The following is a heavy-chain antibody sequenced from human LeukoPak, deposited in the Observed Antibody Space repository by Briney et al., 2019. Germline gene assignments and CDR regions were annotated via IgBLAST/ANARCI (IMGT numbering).Heavy chain of an antibody. CDR3: ARDVNGYRDY. Sequence: PGGSLRLSCTASGFTFSSYWMTWVRQAPGKGLEWVANIKQDGSENYYVDPVTGRFTISRDNAKNSLYLQMNSLRGEDTAVYYCARDVNGYRDYWGQGTLVTVSS. D-gene: IGHD2-8*01. CDR1: GFTFSSYW. V-gene: IGHV3-7*01. J-gene: IGHJ4*02. CDR2: IKQDGSEN.